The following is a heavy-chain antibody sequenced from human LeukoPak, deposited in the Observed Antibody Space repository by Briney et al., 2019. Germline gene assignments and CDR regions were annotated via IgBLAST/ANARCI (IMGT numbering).Heavy chain of an antibody. Sequence: GGSLRLSCAVFGLTFNNYAMSWVRQAPGKGLEWVSGISGRGASKYYADSVKGRFTISRDNSKNTLYLQMNSLRAEDTAVYYCAKDGGWELPPNAFDIWGQGTMVTVSS. CDR3: AKDGGWELPPNAFDI. J-gene: IGHJ3*02. CDR2: ISGRGASK. CDR1: GLTFNNYA. V-gene: IGHV3-23*01. D-gene: IGHD1-26*01.